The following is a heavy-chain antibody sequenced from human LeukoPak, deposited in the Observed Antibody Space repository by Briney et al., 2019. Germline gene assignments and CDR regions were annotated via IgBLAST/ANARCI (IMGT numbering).Heavy chain of an antibody. CDR1: GGSISSYY. Sequence: PSETLSLTCTVPGGSISSYYWSWIRQPPGKGLEWIGYIYYSGSTNYNPSLKSRVTISVDTSKNQFSLKLSSVTAADTAVYCCARVGYSYGYWADYWGQGTLVTVSS. D-gene: IGHD5-18*01. J-gene: IGHJ4*02. CDR3: ARVGYSYGYWADY. V-gene: IGHV4-59*01. CDR2: IYYSGST.